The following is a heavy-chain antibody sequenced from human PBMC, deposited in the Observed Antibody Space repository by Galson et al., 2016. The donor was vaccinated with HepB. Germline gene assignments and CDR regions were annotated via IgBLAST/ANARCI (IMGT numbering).Heavy chain of an antibody. D-gene: IGHD3-10*01. J-gene: IGHJ4*02. CDR3: ARSAGYNYYGSGSSPDY. CDR1: GFTFRNYN. Sequence: VSCKASGFTFRNYNMHWVRQAPGQRLEWMGWINAGIGNTEYSQKFQGRVTITRDTSASTAYMELSSLRSEDAAVYYCARSAGYNYYGSGSSPDYWGQGTLVSVSS. CDR2: INAGIGNT. V-gene: IGHV1-3*01.